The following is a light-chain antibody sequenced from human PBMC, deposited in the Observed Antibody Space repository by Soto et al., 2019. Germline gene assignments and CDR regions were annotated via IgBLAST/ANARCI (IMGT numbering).Light chain of an antibody. CDR1: QVISTS. CDR3: QQSFSSPPWT. Sequence: DIQLTQSPSFLSPSIGESVTITCRASQVISTSLSWYQVKPGKAPNLLIYAASSLHSGVPSRCSGSGSGTDFTLTISSLQPEDFATYYCQQSFSSPPWTFGQGTKVDIK. V-gene: IGKV1-39*01. J-gene: IGKJ1*01. CDR2: AAS.